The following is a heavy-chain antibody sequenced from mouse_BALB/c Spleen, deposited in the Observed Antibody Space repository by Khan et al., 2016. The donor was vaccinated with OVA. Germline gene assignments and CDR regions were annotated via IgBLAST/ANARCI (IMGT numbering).Heavy chain of an antibody. J-gene: IGHJ3*01. CDR2: MIYTGYT. D-gene: IGHD2-14*01. CDR1: GDSITSGY. Sequence: VQLQQSGPSLVKPSQTLSLTCSVTGDSITSGYWSWIRKFPGNKLEYMGYMIYTGYTDYNPPLKSRLAITRHTSKNQYYLQLNSVTTEDTAQYYCARSTDRDSFAYWGQGTLVTVSA. V-gene: IGHV3-8*02. CDR3: ARSTDRDSFAY.